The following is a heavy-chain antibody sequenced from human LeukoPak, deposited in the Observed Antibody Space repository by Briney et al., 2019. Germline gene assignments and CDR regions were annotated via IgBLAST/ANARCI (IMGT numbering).Heavy chain of an antibody. D-gene: IGHD5-12*01. V-gene: IGHV4-59*01. CDR1: GGSISSYY. J-gene: IGHJ3*02. CDR3: AREEVRLDSDAFDI. Sequence: SETLSLTCTVSGGSISSYYWSWVRQSPGKGLEWIGNIYYSRSTNYNPSLKSRVTISLDTSKNQFSLKLSSVTAADTAVYYCAREEVRLDSDAFDIWGQGTMVTVSS. CDR2: IYYSRST.